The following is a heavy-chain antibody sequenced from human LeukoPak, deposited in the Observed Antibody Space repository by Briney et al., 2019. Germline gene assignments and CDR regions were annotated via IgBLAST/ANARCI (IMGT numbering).Heavy chain of an antibody. CDR2: ISSSSGFI. J-gene: IGHJ6*02. D-gene: IGHD1-1*01. Sequence: GGSLRLSCAASGFTFSSYRMNWVRQAPGKGLEWVSSISSSSGFIYYADSVKGRFTVSRDNAKNSLYLQMTSLRAEDTAVYYCARDPDQTVDGYYYYGMDVWGQGTTVTVSS. CDR1: GFTFSSYR. CDR3: ARDPDQTVDGYYYYGMDV. V-gene: IGHV3-21*01.